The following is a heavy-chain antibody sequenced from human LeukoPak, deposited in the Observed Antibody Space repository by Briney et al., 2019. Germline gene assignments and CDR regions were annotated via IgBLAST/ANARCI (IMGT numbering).Heavy chain of an antibody. Sequence: GGSLRLSCAASGFTFSSYGMNWVRQAPGNGLEWVSSINSSSSYIHYADSVKGRFAISRDNAKNSLYLQMTSLRAEDTAVYYCARGLCSGGSCYLDWYFDLWGRGTLVTVSS. CDR1: GFTFSSYG. J-gene: IGHJ2*01. CDR3: ARGLCSGGSCYLDWYFDL. V-gene: IGHV3-21*01. CDR2: INSSSSYI. D-gene: IGHD2-15*01.